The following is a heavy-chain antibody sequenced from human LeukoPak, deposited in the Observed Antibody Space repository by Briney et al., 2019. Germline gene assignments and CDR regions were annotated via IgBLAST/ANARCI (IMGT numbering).Heavy chain of an antibody. CDR2: IRFDGSNK. V-gene: IGHV3-30*02. J-gene: IGHJ4*02. CDR1: GFTFSSFG. D-gene: IGHD3-10*01. CDR3: ARGPLWFGELSFLAPFDY. Sequence: GGSLRLSCGASGFTFSSFGMHWVRQAPGKGLERVAFIRFDGSNKYYADSVKGRFTISRDNSKNTLFLQVNSLRAEDTAVYYCARGPLWFGELSFLAPFDYWGQGTLVTVSS.